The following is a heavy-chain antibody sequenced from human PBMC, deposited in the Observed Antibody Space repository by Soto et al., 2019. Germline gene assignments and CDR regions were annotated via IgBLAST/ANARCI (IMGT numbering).Heavy chain of an antibody. CDR1: GFAFDDYA. CDR3: AKDTSPDIVATIWNY. J-gene: IGHJ4*02. D-gene: IGHD5-12*01. Sequence: GGSLRLSCAASGFAFDDYAMHWVRQAPGKGLEWVSGISWNSGSIGYADSVKGRFTISRDNAKNSLYLQMNSLRAEDTALYYCAKDTSPDIVATIWNYWGQGTLVTVSS. V-gene: IGHV3-9*01. CDR2: ISWNSGSI.